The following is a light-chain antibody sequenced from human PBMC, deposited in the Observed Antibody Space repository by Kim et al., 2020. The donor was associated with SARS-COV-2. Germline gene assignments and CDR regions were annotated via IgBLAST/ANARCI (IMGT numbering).Light chain of an antibody. Sequence: QSVLTQPPSVSGAPRQRVTISCSGSSSNIGHNAVSWYQQLPGRAPKLLIYYDDLLPSGVSDRFSGSKSGSSASLAISGLQSEDEADYYCAGWDASLNGPVFGGGTKLTVL. CDR2: YDD. CDR1: SSNIGHNA. J-gene: IGLJ3*02. CDR3: AGWDASLNGPV. V-gene: IGLV1-36*01.